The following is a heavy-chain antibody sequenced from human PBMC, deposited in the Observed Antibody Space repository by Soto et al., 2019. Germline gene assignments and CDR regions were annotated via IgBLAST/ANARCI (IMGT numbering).Heavy chain of an antibody. CDR3: ARRLSGPKGEYNAHYFYGLDV. CDR2: IDPSNSYI. CDR1: GYSFNPYW. D-gene: IGHD1-1*01. J-gene: IGHJ6*02. V-gene: IGHV5-10-1*01. Sequence: PVQALKISCLGSGYSFNPYWIIRVLQPPENRLGWMVRIDPSNSYINHSPSFQGHVSISVDRTISTAYLQWCRLEASDNAIYYCARRLSGPKGEYNAHYFYGLDVWGQGTNVTVSS.